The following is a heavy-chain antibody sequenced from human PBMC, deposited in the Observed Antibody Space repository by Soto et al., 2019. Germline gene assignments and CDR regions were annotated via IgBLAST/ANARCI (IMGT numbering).Heavy chain of an antibody. Sequence: EVQLVESGGGLVKPGGSLRLSCAASGFTFSSYSMNWVRQAPGKGLEWVSSISSSSSYIYYADSVKGRFTISRDNAKNSLYLQMNSLRAEDTAVYYCARDTNYYGSGSYPVGYYYYYMDVRGKGTTVTVSS. CDR1: GFTFSSYS. V-gene: IGHV3-21*01. D-gene: IGHD3-10*01. CDR3: ARDTNYYGSGSYPVGYYYYYMDV. J-gene: IGHJ6*03. CDR2: ISSSSSYI.